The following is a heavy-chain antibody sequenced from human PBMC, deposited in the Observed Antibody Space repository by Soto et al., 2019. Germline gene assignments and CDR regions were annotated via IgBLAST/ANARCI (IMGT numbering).Heavy chain of an antibody. V-gene: IGHV3-30*18. CDR3: AKDKGYCSSTSCYLSYYYCGMDV. Sequence: GGSLRLSCAASGFTFSSYGMHWVRQAPGKGLEWVAVISYDGSNKYYADSVKGRFTISRDNSKNTLYLQMNSLRAEDTAVYYCAKDKGYCSSTSCYLSYYYCGMDVWGQGTTVTVSS. CDR2: ISYDGSNK. D-gene: IGHD2-2*01. CDR1: GFTFSSYG. J-gene: IGHJ6*02.